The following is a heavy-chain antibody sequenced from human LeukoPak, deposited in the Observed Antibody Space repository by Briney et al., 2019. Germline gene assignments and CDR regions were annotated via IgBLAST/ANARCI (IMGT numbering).Heavy chain of an antibody. CDR2: SRGNGGRT. CDR3: AKADDTVATNFDS. Sequence: SGGSLRLSCAASGFTFSTYAVSWVRQAPGKGLEWVSASRGNGGRTDYADSVEGRFTTSRDNSKNTVYLQMNSLRAEDTAVYYCAKADDTVATNFDSWGQGTLVTVSS. J-gene: IGHJ4*02. CDR1: GFTFSTYA. V-gene: IGHV3-23*01. D-gene: IGHD5-12*01.